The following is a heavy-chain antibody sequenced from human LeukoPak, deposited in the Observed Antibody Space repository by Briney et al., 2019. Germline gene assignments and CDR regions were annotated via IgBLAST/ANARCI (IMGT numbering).Heavy chain of an antibody. J-gene: IGHJ4*02. Sequence: SETLSLTCTVSGGSISSSSYYWGWIRQPPGKGLEWIGSISYSGNTYYNPPLKSRVTLSADTSKNQFSLMLNSVTAADTAVYYCARRIGGWGTYYFDYWGQGGLVSVSS. CDR2: ISYSGNT. CDR1: GGSISSSSYY. D-gene: IGHD3-10*01. V-gene: IGHV4-39*01. CDR3: ARRIGGWGTYYFDY.